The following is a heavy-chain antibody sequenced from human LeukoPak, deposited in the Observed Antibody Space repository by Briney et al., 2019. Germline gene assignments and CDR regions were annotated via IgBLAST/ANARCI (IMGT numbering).Heavy chain of an antibody. CDR1: GGSISNYY. D-gene: IGHD6-13*01. CDR3: ARLTGYQQPTGGYYYYMDV. Sequence: SETLSLTCTVSGGSISNYYWSWIRQPPGKGLEWIGYIYASGGTNYNPSLKSRVTISVDTSKNQFSLRLSSVTAADTAMYYCARLTGYQQPTGGYYYYMDVWDKGTTVTVSS. V-gene: IGHV4-4*09. CDR2: IYASGGT. J-gene: IGHJ6*03.